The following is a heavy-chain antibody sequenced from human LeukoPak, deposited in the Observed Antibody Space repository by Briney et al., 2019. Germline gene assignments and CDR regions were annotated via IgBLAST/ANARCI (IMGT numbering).Heavy chain of an antibody. V-gene: IGHV5-51*01. CDR2: IYPGDSDT. CDR1: GYSFSNYW. CDR3: ARRSSGYSSAFDY. Sequence: GESLKISCKGSGYSFSNYWIGWLRQMPGKGLEWMGIIYPGDSDTRYSPSFQGQVTISADKSISTAHLQWSSLKASDTAMYYCARRSSGYSSAFDYWGQGTLVTVSS. D-gene: IGHD3-22*01. J-gene: IGHJ4*02.